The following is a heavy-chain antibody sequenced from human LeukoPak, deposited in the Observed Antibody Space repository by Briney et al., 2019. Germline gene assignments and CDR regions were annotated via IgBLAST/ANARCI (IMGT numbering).Heavy chain of an antibody. CDR2: ISGDGDST. CDR3: AKGVRSGTYYNCFDP. Sequence: GGSLRLSCVASGFTLNDYALHWVCQAPGKGLEWISLISGDGDSTYYADSVKGRFTISRDNSKNSLYLQMSSLRAEDTAVYYCAKGVRSGTYYNCFDPWGQGTLVTVSS. CDR1: GFTLNDYA. J-gene: IGHJ5*02. D-gene: IGHD1-26*01. V-gene: IGHV3-43*02.